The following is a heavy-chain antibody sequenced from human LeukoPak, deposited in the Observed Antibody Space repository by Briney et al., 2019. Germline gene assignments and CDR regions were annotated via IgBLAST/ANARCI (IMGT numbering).Heavy chain of an antibody. Sequence: PGGSLRLSCAASGFTFSSYAMSWVRQAPGKGLEWVSAISGSGGSTYYADSVKGRFTISRDNSKSTLYLQMNSLRAEDTAVYYCAGSLRLGELSSFYFDYWGQGTLVTVSS. CDR2: ISGSGGST. CDR1: GFTFSSYA. CDR3: AGSLRLGELSSFYFDY. J-gene: IGHJ4*02. V-gene: IGHV3-23*01. D-gene: IGHD3-16*02.